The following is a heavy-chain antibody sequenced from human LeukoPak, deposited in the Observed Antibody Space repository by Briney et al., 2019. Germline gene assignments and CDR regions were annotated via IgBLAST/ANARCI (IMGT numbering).Heavy chain of an antibody. CDR3: ARDLEMATTLYWYFDL. CDR2: IIPIFGIA. Sequence: SVKVSCKASGYNFAGSGISWVRQAPGQGLEWMGRIIPIFGIANSAQKFQGRVTITADKSTNTAYMELSSLRSEDTAVYYCARDLEMATTLYWYFDLWGRGTLVTVSS. D-gene: IGHD5-24*01. V-gene: IGHV1-69*04. CDR1: GYNFAGSG. J-gene: IGHJ2*01.